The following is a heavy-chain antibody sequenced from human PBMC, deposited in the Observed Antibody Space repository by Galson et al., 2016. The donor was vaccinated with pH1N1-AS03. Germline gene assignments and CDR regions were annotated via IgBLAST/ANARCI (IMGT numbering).Heavy chain of an antibody. D-gene: IGHD5-12*01. CDR3: AVWGYISGTHGLDG. CDR2: IAAAGPT. CDR1: GFTVSRND. Sequence: SLRLSCAASGFTVSRNDMHWVRQATGKGLEWVSIIAAAGPTHYAASVKGRFTISREIPQNSLYLQMDSLRADETAVCYCAVWGYISGTHGLDGWGKGTTVTVSS. J-gene: IGHJ6*04. V-gene: IGHV3-13*01.